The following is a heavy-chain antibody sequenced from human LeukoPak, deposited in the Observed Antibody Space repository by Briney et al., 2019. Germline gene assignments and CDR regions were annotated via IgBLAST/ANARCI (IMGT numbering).Heavy chain of an antibody. CDR3: AKSPYALGSYGIAGDY. Sequence: GCLRLSCAASGFTFATSAMSWVRQAPGRGLGWVSSISGSGSSTFYADSVKGRFTISRDNSMNTLYLQMTSLRAEDTAVFYCAKSPYALGSYGIAGDYWGQGTLVTVSS. D-gene: IGHD3-16*01. V-gene: IGHV3-23*01. CDR1: GFTFATSA. J-gene: IGHJ4*02. CDR2: ISGSGSST.